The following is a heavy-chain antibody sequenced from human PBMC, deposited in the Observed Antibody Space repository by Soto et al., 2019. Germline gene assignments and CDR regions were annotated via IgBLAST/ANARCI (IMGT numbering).Heavy chain of an antibody. D-gene: IGHD2-2*01. Sequence: QIHLVQSGPEVKTPGASVKVSCKASGYTFNKYAINWVRQVPGQGLEWMGWISPYSGYTHSAERFQGRLTLTTDTAATTAYMELSSLRSADTALYYCAREAIVVIPAAQPSHFDSWGQGTPVTVSA. CDR3: AREAIVVIPAAQPSHFDS. CDR1: GYTFNKYA. J-gene: IGHJ4*02. V-gene: IGHV1-18*01. CDR2: ISPYSGYT.